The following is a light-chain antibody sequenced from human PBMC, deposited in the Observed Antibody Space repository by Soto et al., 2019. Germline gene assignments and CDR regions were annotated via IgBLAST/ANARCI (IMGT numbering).Light chain of an antibody. Sequence: QSALTQPPSVSGSPGQSITISCTGTSSDVGGYNYVSWYQQHPGKAPKLMIYEVSNRPSGVSNRFSGSKSGNTASLTISGLQAEDEADYYCSSYTSSSTRVFGGGTKVTVL. CDR1: SSDVGGYNY. CDR2: EVS. CDR3: SSYTSSSTRV. J-gene: IGLJ3*02. V-gene: IGLV2-14*01.